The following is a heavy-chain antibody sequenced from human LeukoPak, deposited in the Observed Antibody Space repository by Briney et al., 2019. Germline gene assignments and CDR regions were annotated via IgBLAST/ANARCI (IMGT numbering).Heavy chain of an antibody. J-gene: IGHJ4*02. CDR1: GFTFSSYN. CDR2: ISGSGGST. V-gene: IGHV3-23*01. CDR3: ARSIVVVVAATPFDY. Sequence: PGGSLRLSCAASGFTFSSYNMSWVRQAPGKGLEWVSAISGSGGSTYYADSVKGRFTISRDNSKNTLYLQMNSLRAEDTAVYYCARSIVVVVAATPFDYWGQGTLVTVSS. D-gene: IGHD2-15*01.